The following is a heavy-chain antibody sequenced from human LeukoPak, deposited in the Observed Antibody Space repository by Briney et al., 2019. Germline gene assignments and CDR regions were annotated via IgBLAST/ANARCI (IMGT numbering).Heavy chain of an antibody. V-gene: IGHV4-39*07. CDR2: IYHSGST. CDR1: GGSISSSSYY. D-gene: IGHD6-13*01. Sequence: PSETLSLTCTVSGGSISSSSYYWGWIRQPPGKGLEWIGSIYHSGSTYYNPSLKSRVTISVDTSKNQFSLKLSSVTAADTAVYYCARVWVLAAAGDYWGQGTLVTVSS. J-gene: IGHJ4*02. CDR3: ARVWVLAAAGDY.